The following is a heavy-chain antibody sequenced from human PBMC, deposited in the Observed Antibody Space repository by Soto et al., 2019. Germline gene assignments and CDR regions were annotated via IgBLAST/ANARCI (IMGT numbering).Heavy chain of an antibody. CDR3: ARDFGGAVVAATPHWYFDL. CDR1: GYTFTSYY. CDR2: INPSGGST. V-gene: IGHV1-46*03. J-gene: IGHJ2*01. Sequence: ASVKVYCKASGYTFTSYYMQWVRQAPGQGLEWMGIINPSGGSTSYAQKFQGRVTMTRDTSTSTVYMELSSLRSEDTAVYYCARDFGGAVVAATPHWYFDLWGRGTLVTVSS. D-gene: IGHD2-15*01.